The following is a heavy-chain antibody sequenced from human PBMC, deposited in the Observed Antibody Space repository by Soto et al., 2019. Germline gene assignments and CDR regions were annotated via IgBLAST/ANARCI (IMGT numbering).Heavy chain of an antibody. CDR2: IHYSGST. CDR3: ARFTGMVNSYHYYGLDV. V-gene: IGHV4-31*03. J-gene: IGHJ6*02. Sequence: QVQLQESGPGLVKPSQTLSLTCSVSGSSISSAGYYWSWIRQHPGKGLEWIGYIHYSGSTYYNPSLESRVTISVDTSKNEFSLNLSSVTAADTAVYYCARFTGMVNSYHYYGLDVWGQGTTVTVSS. CDR1: GSSISSAGYY. D-gene: IGHD5-18*01.